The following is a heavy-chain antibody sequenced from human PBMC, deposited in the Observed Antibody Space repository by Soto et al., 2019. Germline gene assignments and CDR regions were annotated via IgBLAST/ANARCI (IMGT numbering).Heavy chain of an antibody. Sequence: SETLSLTCTVSGGSISSGGFSRTWIRQQPGKGLEWIGYISYSGTTYYSPSLKSRVTMSMDTSKNQLSLNLNSVTAADTAVYYCARGLRYFGPWGQGTLVTVSS. D-gene: IGHD3-9*01. V-gene: IGHV4-31*02. CDR1: GGSISSGGFS. CDR2: ISYSGTT. J-gene: IGHJ5*02. CDR3: ARGLRYFGP.